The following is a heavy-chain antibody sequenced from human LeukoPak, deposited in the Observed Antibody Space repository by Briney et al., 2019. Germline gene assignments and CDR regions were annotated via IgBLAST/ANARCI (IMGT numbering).Heavy chain of an antibody. D-gene: IGHD4-17*01. CDR3: ARDPYGDYVFDY. Sequence: GGSLRLSCAASGFPFSSYAMSWVRQAPGKGLEWVSGISVSGVSTYYADSVKGRFTISRDNSKNTLYLQMNSLRAEDTALYYCARDPYGDYVFDYWGQGTLVTVSS. CDR2: ISVSGVST. J-gene: IGHJ4*02. V-gene: IGHV3-23*01. CDR1: GFPFSSYA.